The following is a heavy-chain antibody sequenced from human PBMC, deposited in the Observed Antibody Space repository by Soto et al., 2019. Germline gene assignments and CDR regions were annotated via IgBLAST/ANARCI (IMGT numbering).Heavy chain of an antibody. CDR3: ARGSNNLVEGYYYYYYGMDV. D-gene: IGHD1-26*01. CDR1: GGTFSSYA. Sequence: QVQLVQSGAEVKKPGSSVKVSCKASGGTFSSYAISWVRQAPGQGLEWMGGIIPLFGTANYGQKFQGRVTSTADESTSTAYMELSSLRSEDTAVYYCARGSNNLVEGYYYYYYGMDVWGQGTTVTVSS. V-gene: IGHV1-69*01. J-gene: IGHJ6*02. CDR2: IIPLFGTA.